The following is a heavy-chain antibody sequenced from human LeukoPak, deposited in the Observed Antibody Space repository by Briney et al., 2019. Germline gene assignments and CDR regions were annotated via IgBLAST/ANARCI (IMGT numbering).Heavy chain of an antibody. CDR1: GFTFSSYS. J-gene: IGHJ6*03. CDR2: ISSSSSYI. V-gene: IGHV3-21*01. Sequence: GGSLRLSCAASGFTFSSYSMNWVRQAPGKGLGWVSSISSSSSYIYYADSVKGRFTISRDNAKNSLYLQMNSLRAEDTAVYYCARVPPGYYYYMDVWGKGTTVTVSS. CDR3: ARVPPGYYYYMDV.